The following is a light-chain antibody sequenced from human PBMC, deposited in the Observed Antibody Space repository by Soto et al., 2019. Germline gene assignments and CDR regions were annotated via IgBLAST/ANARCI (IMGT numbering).Light chain of an antibody. Sequence: QSVLTQPASVSGSPGQSITISCTGTSSDVGGYNYVSWYQQHPGKAPKLMIYNVSNRPSGVSNRFAGSKSGNTASLTISGLQAEDEGHHYCSSFTSTNTVLFGGGTKLTVL. CDR2: NVS. CDR1: SSDVGGYNY. V-gene: IGLV2-14*01. J-gene: IGLJ2*01. CDR3: SSFTSTNTVL.